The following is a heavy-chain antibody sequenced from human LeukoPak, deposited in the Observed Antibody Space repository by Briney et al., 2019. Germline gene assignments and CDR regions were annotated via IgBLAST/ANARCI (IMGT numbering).Heavy chain of an antibody. CDR1: GFTFSSYG. Sequence: GGSLRLSCAASGFTFSSYGMHWVRQAPGKGLEWVPVIWYDGGNKYYADSVKGRFTISRDNSKNTLYLQMNSLRAEDTAVYYCARASGLTYYYYYGMDVWGKGTTVTVSS. CDR3: ARASGLTYYYYYGMDV. V-gene: IGHV3-33*01. J-gene: IGHJ6*04. D-gene: IGHD3-10*01. CDR2: IWYDGGNK.